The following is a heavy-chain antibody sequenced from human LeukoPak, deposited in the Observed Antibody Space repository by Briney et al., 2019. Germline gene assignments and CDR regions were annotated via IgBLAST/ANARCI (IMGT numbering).Heavy chain of an antibody. V-gene: IGHV3-30*02. CDR1: GFTFSNSW. J-gene: IGHJ4*02. D-gene: IGHD3-10*01. CDR2: IRYDGSNK. CDR3: ANTLYYYGSGSFDY. Sequence: GGSLRLSCAASGFTFSNSWMSWVRQAPGKGLEWVAFIRYDGSNKYYADSVKGRFTISRDNSKNTLYLQMNSLRAEDTAVYYCANTLYYYGSGSFDYWGQGTLVTVSS.